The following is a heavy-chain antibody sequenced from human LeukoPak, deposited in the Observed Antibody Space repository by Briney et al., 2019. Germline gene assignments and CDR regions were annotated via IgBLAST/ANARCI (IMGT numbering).Heavy chain of an antibody. Sequence: GGSLRLSCTASGFTFNTYWMHWVRQAPGKGLVWVSRIDSGVSNTIYADSVKGQFTISRDNAKSTLYLQMNSLTAEDTAVYYCTRGQYYFDQWGQGTLVIVSS. CDR1: GFTFNTYW. CDR3: TRGQYYFDQ. J-gene: IGHJ4*02. CDR2: IDSGVSNT. V-gene: IGHV3-74*01. D-gene: IGHD5-24*01.